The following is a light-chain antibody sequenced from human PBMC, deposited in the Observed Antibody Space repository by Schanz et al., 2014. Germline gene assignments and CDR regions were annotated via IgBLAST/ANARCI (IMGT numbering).Light chain of an antibody. V-gene: IGKV3-20*01. CDR2: ETT. Sequence: EIVLTQSPGTLSLSPGERATLSCRASQSVSSSYLAWYQQKPGQAPRLLIYETTTRATGIPDRFSGSGSGTDFTLTISRLEPEDFAVYYCQQYGSSPRLTFGAGTKVEIK. J-gene: IGKJ4*01. CDR1: QSVSSSY. CDR3: QQYGSSPRLT.